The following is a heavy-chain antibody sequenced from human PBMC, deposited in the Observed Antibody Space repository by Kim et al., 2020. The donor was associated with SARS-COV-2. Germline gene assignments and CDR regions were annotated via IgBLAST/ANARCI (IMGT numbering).Heavy chain of an antibody. D-gene: IGHD3-3*01. CDR3: ASQMNYDFWSGYSPFDY. Sequence: SETLSLTCTVSGGSISSSSYYWGWIRQPPGKGLEWIGSIYYSGSTYYNPSLKSRVTISVDTSKNQFSLKLSSVTAADTAVYYCASQMNYDFWSGYSPFDYWGQGTLVTVSS. CDR1: GGSISSSSYY. J-gene: IGHJ4*02. V-gene: IGHV4-39*07. CDR2: IYYSGST.